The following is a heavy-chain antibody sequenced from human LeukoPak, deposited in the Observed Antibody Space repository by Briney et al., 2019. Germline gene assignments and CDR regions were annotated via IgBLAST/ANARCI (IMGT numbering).Heavy chain of an antibody. Sequence: SETLSLTCTVSGRSISSSSYYWGWIRQPPGTGLEWIGSIYYSGSTYYNPSLKSRVTISVDTSKNQFSLKLSSVTAADTAVYYCARIYRAVAGIDYWGQGTPVTVSS. J-gene: IGHJ4*02. CDR1: GRSISSSSYY. V-gene: IGHV4-39*01. CDR2: IYYSGST. CDR3: ARIYRAVAGIDY. D-gene: IGHD6-19*01.